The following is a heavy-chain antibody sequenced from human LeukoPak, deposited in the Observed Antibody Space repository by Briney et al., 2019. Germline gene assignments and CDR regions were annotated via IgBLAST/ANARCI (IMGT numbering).Heavy chain of an antibody. D-gene: IGHD4-23*01. Sequence: ASVKVSCKASGGTFSSYAISWVRQAPGQGLEWMGGIIPIFGTANYAQKFQGRVTITTDESTSTAYMELSSLRSEDTAVYYCASDITVVRPGYYYYYMDVWGKGTTVTVSS. V-gene: IGHV1-69*05. J-gene: IGHJ6*03. CDR3: ASDITVVRPGYYYYYMDV. CDR1: GGTFSSYA. CDR2: IIPIFGTA.